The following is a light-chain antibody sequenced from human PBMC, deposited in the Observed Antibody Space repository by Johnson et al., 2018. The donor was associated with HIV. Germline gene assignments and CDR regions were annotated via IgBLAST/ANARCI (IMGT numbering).Light chain of an antibody. Sequence: VLTQPPSVSAAPGQKVTISCSGSSFNIGNNYVSWYQQLPGTAPKLLIYENNKRPSGIPDRFSGSKSGTSATLGITGLQTGDEADYYCGTWDSSLSAYVFGTGTKVTVL. CDR1: SFNIGNNY. V-gene: IGLV1-51*02. CDR3: GTWDSSLSAYV. J-gene: IGLJ1*01. CDR2: ENN.